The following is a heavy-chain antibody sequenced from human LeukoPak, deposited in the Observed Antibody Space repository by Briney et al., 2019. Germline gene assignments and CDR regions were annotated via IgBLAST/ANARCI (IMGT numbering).Heavy chain of an antibody. CDR2: IYYSGST. Sequence: SETLSLTCTVSGGSISSSSYYWGWIRQPPGKGLEWIGSIYYSGSTYYNPSLKSRVTISVDTSKNQFSLKLSSVTAADTAVYYCARHIGGYSAYYYYYYMDVWGKGTTVTISS. CDR1: GGSISSSSYY. D-gene: IGHD5-12*01. J-gene: IGHJ6*03. V-gene: IGHV4-39*01. CDR3: ARHIGGYSAYYYYYYMDV.